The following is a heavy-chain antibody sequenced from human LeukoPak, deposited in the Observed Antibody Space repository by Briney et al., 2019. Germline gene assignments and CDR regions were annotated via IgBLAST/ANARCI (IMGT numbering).Heavy chain of an antibody. D-gene: IGHD1-26*01. Sequence: GGPLRLSCAASGFTFSSYSMNWVRQAPGKGLEWVSSISSSSSYIYYADSVKGRFTISRDNAKNSLYLQMNSLRAEDTAVYYCAREEWELADAFDIWGQGTMVTVSS. J-gene: IGHJ3*02. CDR3: AREEWELADAFDI. CDR1: GFTFSSYS. V-gene: IGHV3-21*01. CDR2: ISSSSSYI.